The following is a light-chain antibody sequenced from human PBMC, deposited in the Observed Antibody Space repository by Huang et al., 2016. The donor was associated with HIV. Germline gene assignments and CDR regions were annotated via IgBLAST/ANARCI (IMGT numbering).Light chain of an antibody. CDR1: QSISNW. V-gene: IGKV1-5*03. J-gene: IGKJ2*01. CDR2: QAS. Sequence: DIQMTQSPSTLSASVGDRITITCRASQSISNWLAWYQQKPGKAPKLLIYQASNLESGVPSRFSGSGSGTEFTLTITSLQADDFATYYCQQYKSYSYTFGQGTKVDIK. CDR3: QQYKSYSYT.